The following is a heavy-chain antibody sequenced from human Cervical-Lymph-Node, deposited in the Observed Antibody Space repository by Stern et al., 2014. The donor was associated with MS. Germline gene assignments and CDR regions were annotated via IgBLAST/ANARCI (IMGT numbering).Heavy chain of an antibody. J-gene: IGHJ6*02. D-gene: IGHD2-15*01. Sequence: VQLVESGAEVKKPGSSVKVSCKASGGTFSKYPISWVRQAPGQGLEWMGGIIPLFGIVNYPQKFQGRITITADKSTSTAYMELSSLRSEDTAAYYCARGGIVVVVAATRDYYYGMDVWGQGTTVTVSS. CDR2: IIPLFGIV. V-gene: IGHV1-69*17. CDR3: ARGGIVVVVAATRDYYYGMDV. CDR1: GGTFSKYP.